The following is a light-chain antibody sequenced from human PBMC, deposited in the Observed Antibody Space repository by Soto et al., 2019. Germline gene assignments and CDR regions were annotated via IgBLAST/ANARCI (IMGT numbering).Light chain of an antibody. J-gene: IGKJ1*01. Sequence: DIQMTQSPCSLSASVGDRVTITCRASQSISSYLNWYKQKPGKAPKLLIYAASSLQSGVPSRVSGSGSGTDFTLTISSLQPEDVATYDCQQSYRTPWTFGQGTKVDI. V-gene: IGKV1-39*01. CDR2: AAS. CDR3: QQSYRTPWT. CDR1: QSISSY.